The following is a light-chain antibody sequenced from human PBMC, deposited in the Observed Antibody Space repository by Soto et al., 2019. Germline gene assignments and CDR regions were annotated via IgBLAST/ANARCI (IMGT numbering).Light chain of an antibody. CDR3: QEYNNCPRT. Sequence: EIVMTQSPATLSVSPGERATLSCRASQSVSSNLAWYQQKPGQAPRLLIYSASTRATGIPARFSGSGSGTESMLTISSLQSEDFAVYYCQEYNNCPRTFGQGTKVDIK. CDR2: SAS. V-gene: IGKV3-15*01. J-gene: IGKJ1*01. CDR1: QSVSSN.